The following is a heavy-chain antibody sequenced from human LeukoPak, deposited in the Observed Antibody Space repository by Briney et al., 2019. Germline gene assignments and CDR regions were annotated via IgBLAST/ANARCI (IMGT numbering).Heavy chain of an antibody. V-gene: IGHV3-7*01. J-gene: IGHJ4*02. CDR1: GFSFSGFW. CDR3: SKRLDY. Sequence: GGSLRLSCAASGFSFSGFWMDWVRQAPGEGVEWVANINEDGGQKYYTDSVKGRFTISRDNARNSLYLYMNNMRADDAAIYYCSKRLDYLGQGALVTASS. CDR2: INEDGGQK.